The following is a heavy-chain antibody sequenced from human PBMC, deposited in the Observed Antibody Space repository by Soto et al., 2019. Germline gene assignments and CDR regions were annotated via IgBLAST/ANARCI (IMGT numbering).Heavy chain of an antibody. D-gene: IGHD3-22*01. CDR3: ARGRSYYYDSSGYYAD. V-gene: IGHV1-69*01. CDR2: IIPIFGTA. J-gene: IGHJ4*02. CDR1: GGTFSSYA. Sequence: QVQLVQSGAEVKKPGSSVKVSCKASGGTFSSYAISWVRQAPGQGLEWMGGIIPIFGTANYAQKFQGRVTITADESTSTAYMELSSLRSEDTAVYSCARGRSYYYDSSGYYADWGQGTLVTVSS.